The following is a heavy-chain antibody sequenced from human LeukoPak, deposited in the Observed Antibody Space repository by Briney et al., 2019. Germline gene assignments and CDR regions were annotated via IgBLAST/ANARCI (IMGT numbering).Heavy chain of an antibody. CDR1: GFTFSSYS. J-gene: IGHJ4*02. CDR2: ISSSSSYI. Sequence: GGSLRLSCAASGFTFSSYSMNWVRQAPGKGLEWVSSISSSSSYIYYADSVKGRFTISRDNSKNTLYLQMNSLRAEDTAVYYCAKQRLNDYWGQGTLVTVSS. D-gene: IGHD1/OR15-1a*01. CDR3: AKQRLNDY. V-gene: IGHV3-21*01.